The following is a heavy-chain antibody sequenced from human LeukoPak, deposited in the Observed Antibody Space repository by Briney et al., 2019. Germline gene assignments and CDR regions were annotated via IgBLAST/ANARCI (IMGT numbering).Heavy chain of an antibody. V-gene: IGHV3-7*01. J-gene: IGHJ4*02. CDR1: AFTFSNYW. Sequence: HPGGSLRLSCAASAFTFSNYWMSWVRQAPGKGLEWVANINQDGSEIYYVDSVKGRFTISRDNAKNSLYLQMNSLRAEDTAVYYCARAGEDFDCWGQGTLVTVSS. D-gene: IGHD7-27*01. CDR2: INQDGSEI. CDR3: ARAGEDFDC.